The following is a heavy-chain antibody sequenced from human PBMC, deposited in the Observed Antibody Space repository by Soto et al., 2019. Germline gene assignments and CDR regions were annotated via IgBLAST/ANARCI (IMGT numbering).Heavy chain of an antibody. CDR3: ARETIAARFRFDY. D-gene: IGHD6-13*01. CDR1: GFTFSSYS. Sequence: GGSLRLSCAASGFTFSSYSMNWVRQAPGKGLEWVSSISSSSSYIYYADSVKGRFTISRDNAKNSLYLQMNSLRAEDTAVYYCARETIAARFRFDYWGQGTLVTVSS. J-gene: IGHJ4*02. CDR2: ISSSSSYI. V-gene: IGHV3-21*01.